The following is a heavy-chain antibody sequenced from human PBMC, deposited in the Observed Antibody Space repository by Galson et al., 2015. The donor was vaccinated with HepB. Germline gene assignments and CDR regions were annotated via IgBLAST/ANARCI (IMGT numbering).Heavy chain of an antibody. D-gene: IGHD6-13*01. V-gene: IGHV3-11*04. Sequence: SLRLSCAASGFTVSVNSMTWIRQTPGKGLEWVSWVSSSGSSMDSADSVKGRFTISRDNAKNELYLQMNNLRDEDTAVYYCAKGHGRGSWLVDYWGQGTLVTVSS. J-gene: IGHJ4*02. CDR1: GFTVSVNS. CDR2: VSSSGSSM. CDR3: AKGHGRGSWLVDY.